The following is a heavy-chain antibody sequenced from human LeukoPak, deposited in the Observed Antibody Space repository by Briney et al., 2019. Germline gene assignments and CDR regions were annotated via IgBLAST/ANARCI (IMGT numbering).Heavy chain of an antibody. D-gene: IGHD3-16*01. Sequence: GGSLRLSCAASGFTFSTYGMHWVRQAPGKGLEWVAVISYDGSDKYYADSVKGRFTISRDNSKNTLYLQMNSLRAEDTAVYYCARGGGLWGQGTLVTVSS. CDR3: ARGGGL. CDR1: GFTFSTYG. J-gene: IGHJ4*02. CDR2: ISYDGSDK. V-gene: IGHV3-30*03.